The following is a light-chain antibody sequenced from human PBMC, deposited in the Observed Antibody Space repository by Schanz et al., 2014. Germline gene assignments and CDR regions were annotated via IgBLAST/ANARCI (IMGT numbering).Light chain of an antibody. CDR1: RSVGNS. CDR2: DAS. J-gene: IGKJ3*01. Sequence: EVVLTQSPATLSLSPGERATLSCRASRSVGNSLAWYQHKPGQAPRLLIYDASNRATGILARFSGSGSGADFTLTISSLDPEDFAVYYCQQRSNWPKFTFGPGTKVDIK. V-gene: IGKV3-11*01. CDR3: QQRSNWPKFT.